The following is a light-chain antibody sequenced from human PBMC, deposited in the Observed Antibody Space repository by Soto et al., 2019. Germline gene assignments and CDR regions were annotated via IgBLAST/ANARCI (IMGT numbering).Light chain of an antibody. V-gene: IGKV3-15*01. CDR3: QQDNNWSIT. Sequence: EIFFTQSPGTLSLYPGERATLSCRASQRVSSTYLAWYQQKPGQAPRLLIYGASTRATGIPARFSGSGSGTEFTLTISCLQSEDFAVYYSQQDNNWSITFGQGTRLEIK. CDR1: QRVSSTY. CDR2: GAS. J-gene: IGKJ5*01.